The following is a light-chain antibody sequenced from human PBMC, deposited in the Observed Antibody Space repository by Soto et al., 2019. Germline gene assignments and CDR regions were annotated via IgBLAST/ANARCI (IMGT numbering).Light chain of an antibody. CDR3: QHYNTYSPGT. J-gene: IGKJ1*01. V-gene: IGKV1-5*01. Sequence: DIQMTQTPATLSAFAGDRVTVTCRASQSVSSWVAWYQEKPGRGPKLLIYDASTWQSGVPSRFIGSGSGTEFTLTITSLQPDDFATYYCQHYNTYSPGTFCQGTRAEV. CDR2: DAS. CDR1: QSVSSW.